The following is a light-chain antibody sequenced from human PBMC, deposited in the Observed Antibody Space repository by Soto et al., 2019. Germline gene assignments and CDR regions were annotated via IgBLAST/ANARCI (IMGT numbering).Light chain of an antibody. CDR2: GAS. CDR1: QSVSSN. J-gene: IGKJ1*01. V-gene: IGKV3-15*01. CDR3: HQDFNLPWT. Sequence: EIVMTHSPATLSVSPCERATLSFRASQSVSSNLAWYQQKPGQAPRLLIYGASTRATGIPARFSGSGSGTEFTLTISSLQSEDFAVYFCHQDFNLPWTFGQGTKVDIK.